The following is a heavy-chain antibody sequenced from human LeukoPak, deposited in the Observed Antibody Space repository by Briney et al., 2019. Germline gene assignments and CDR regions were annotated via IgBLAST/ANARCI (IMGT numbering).Heavy chain of an antibody. J-gene: IGHJ4*02. CDR1: GFTFSSYW. CDR2: IKPDGSEK. V-gene: IGHV3-7*04. D-gene: IGHD4-17*01. CDR3: ARDKYGAYFDS. Sequence: GSLRLSCAASGFTFSSYWMDRVCQAPGKGLEWVANIKPDGSEKYYVDSVKGRFTISGDNAKNSLYLQMNSLRVEDTAVYYCARDKYGAYFDSWGQGTVASASS.